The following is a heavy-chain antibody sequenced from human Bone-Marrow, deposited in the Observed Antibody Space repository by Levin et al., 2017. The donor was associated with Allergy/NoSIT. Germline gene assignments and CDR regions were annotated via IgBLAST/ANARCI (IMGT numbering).Heavy chain of an antibody. CDR1: GFTFSSYA. D-gene: IGHD6-13*01. CDR2: ISYDGINK. Sequence: PRASVKVSCATSGFTFSSYAMHWVRQAPGKGLEWVGLISYDGINKYYSDSMEGRFTISRDNSNDTLFLQLSSLRLEDTAVYYCAKFSAAAGAGFLDSWGQGTLVTVSS. CDR3: AKFSAAAGAGFLDS. J-gene: IGHJ4*02. V-gene: IGHV3-30*18.